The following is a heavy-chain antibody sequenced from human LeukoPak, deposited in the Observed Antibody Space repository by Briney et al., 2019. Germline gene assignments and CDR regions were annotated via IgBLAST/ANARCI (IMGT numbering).Heavy chain of an antibody. J-gene: IGHJ3*02. CDR1: GGSISSSSYY. V-gene: IGHV4-39*07. CDR2: IYTSGST. Sequence: NPSETLSLTCTVSGGSISSSSYYWGWIRQPPGKGLEWIGRIYTSGSTNYNPSLKSRVTMSVDTSKNQFSLKLSSVTAADTAVYYCARDHEGLAAADQDAFDIWGQGTMVTVSS. D-gene: IGHD6-13*01. CDR3: ARDHEGLAAADQDAFDI.